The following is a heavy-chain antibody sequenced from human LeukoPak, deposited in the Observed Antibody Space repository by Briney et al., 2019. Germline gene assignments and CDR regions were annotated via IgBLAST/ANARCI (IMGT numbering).Heavy chain of an antibody. CDR1: GGSFSGYY. CDR3: AREGRSTMLELRRGHWFDP. V-gene: IGHV4-34*01. D-gene: IGHD1-7*01. CDR2: INHSGST. Sequence: KPSETLSLTCAVYGGSFSGYYWSWIRQPPGKGLEWIGEINHSGSTNYNPSLKSRVTISVDTSKNQFSLKLSSVTAADTAVYYCAREGRSTMLELRRGHWFDPWGQGTLVTVSS. J-gene: IGHJ5*02.